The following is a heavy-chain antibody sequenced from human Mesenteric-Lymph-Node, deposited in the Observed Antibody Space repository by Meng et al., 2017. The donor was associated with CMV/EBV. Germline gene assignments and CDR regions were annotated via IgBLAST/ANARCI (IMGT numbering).Heavy chain of an antibody. Sequence: ASVKVSCKPSGYTFSSYGISWVRQAPGQGLEWVGWISAYNGNTQYERKVQDRVTLTADTSTGTAYMELRSLRSDDTAVYYCARDKTQRLGFVPRPQRGMDVWGQGTTVTVSS. D-gene: IGHD3-16*01. CDR2: ISAYNGNT. J-gene: IGHJ6*02. CDR3: ARDKTQRLGFVPRPQRGMDV. V-gene: IGHV1-18*01. CDR1: GYTFSSYG.